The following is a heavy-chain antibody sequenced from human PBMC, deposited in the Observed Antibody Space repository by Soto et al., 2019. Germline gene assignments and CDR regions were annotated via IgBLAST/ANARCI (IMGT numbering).Heavy chain of an antibody. CDR1: GYTFTSYD. D-gene: IGHD3-3*01. CDR3: ARAPVYDFWSGYLMVDNWFDP. J-gene: IGHJ5*02. CDR2: MNPNSGNT. V-gene: IGHV1-8*01. Sequence: ASVKVSCKASGYTFTSYDINWVRQATGQGLEWMGWMNPNSGNTGYAQKFQGRVTMTRNTSISTAYMELSSLRSEDTAVYYCARAPVYDFWSGYLMVDNWFDPWGQGTPVTVSS.